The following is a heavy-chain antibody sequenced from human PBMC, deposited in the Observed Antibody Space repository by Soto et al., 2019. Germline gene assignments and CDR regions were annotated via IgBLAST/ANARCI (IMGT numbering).Heavy chain of an antibody. Sequence: QVQLVQSGAEVKKPGSSVKVSCKASGGTFSSYAISWVRQAPGQGLEWMGGIIPIFGTANYAQKFQGRVTITTDESTGTAYMERSSLRSEDTAVYYCARGRNIVLVPAAQDNWFDPWGQGTLVTVSS. D-gene: IGHD2-2*01. CDR2: IIPIFGTA. V-gene: IGHV1-69*05. CDR1: GGTFSSYA. J-gene: IGHJ5*02. CDR3: ARGRNIVLVPAAQDNWFDP.